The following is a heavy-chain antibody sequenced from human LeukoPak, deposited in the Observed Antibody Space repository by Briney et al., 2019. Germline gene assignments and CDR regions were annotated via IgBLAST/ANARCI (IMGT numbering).Heavy chain of an antibody. CDR1: GGSLSTHH. CDR2: ISDSGST. J-gene: IGHJ4*02. Sequence: PSETLSLTCVVSGGSLSTHHWSWIRQSPGRGLEWIGYISDSGSTNYNPSLKSRVTISVDTSKNQFSLMLSSVTAADSAVYYCARGYDSSAYYPFNYWGQGTLVTVSS. V-gene: IGHV4-59*11. CDR3: ARGYDSSAYYPFNY. D-gene: IGHD3-22*01.